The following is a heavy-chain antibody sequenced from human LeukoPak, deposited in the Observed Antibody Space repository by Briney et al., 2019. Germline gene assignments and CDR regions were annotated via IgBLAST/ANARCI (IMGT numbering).Heavy chain of an antibody. CDR1: GFTFGASA. Sequence: GGSLRLSCAASGFTFGASAMHWVRQVPGKGLEWVSSISWNNGKIEYADSVNGRFIMSRDNAKSSVYLQMNRLREDDTALYYCAKDMGVRLEVHDALDFWGQGTLVTVSS. D-gene: IGHD3-22*01. CDR3: AKDMGVRLEVHDALDF. J-gene: IGHJ3*01. V-gene: IGHV3-9*01. CDR2: ISWNNGKI.